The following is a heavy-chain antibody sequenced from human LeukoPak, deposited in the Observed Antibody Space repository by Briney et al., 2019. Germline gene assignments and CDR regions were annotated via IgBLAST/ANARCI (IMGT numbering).Heavy chain of an antibody. CDR3: ARRVPYNAFDI. CDR1: GGSISSYY. V-gene: IGHV4-59*08. CDR2: IYYSGST. D-gene: IGHD2-21*01. J-gene: IGHJ3*02. Sequence: SETLSLTCTVSGGSISSYYWSWIRQPPGKGLEWIGYIYYSGSTYYNPSLKSRVTISVDTSKNQFSLKLSSVTAADTAVYYCARRVPYNAFDIWGQGTMVTVSS.